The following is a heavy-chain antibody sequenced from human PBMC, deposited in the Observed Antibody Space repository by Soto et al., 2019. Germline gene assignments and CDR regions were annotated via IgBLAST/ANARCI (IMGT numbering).Heavy chain of an antibody. J-gene: IGHJ6*02. CDR2: ISSSSSYI. Sequence: PGGSLRLSCAASGFTFSSYSMNWVRQAPGKGLEWVSSISSSSSYIYYADSVKGRFTISRDNAKNSLYLRMNSLRAEDTAVYYCAVTGTRGSFYYYGMDVWGQGTTVTVSS. CDR1: GFTFSSYS. CDR3: AVTGTRGSFYYYGMDV. D-gene: IGHD1-1*01. V-gene: IGHV3-21*01.